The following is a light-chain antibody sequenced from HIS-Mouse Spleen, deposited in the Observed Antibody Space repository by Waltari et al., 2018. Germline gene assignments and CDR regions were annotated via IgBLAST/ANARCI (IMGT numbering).Light chain of an antibody. CDR2: EVS. CDR3: SSYTSSSSWV. Sequence: QSALTQPASVSGSPGQSITISCTGTSSDVGGYNYVSWYQQHPGKAPKPMSYEVSKRPSVVSNRFSGSKSGNTASLTISGLQAEDEADYYCSSYTSSSSWVFGGGTKLTVL. J-gene: IGLJ3*02. CDR1: SSDVGGYNY. V-gene: IGLV2-14*01.